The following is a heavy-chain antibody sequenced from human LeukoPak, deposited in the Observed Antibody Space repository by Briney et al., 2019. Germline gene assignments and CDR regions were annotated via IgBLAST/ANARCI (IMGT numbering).Heavy chain of an antibody. J-gene: IGHJ6*02. CDR1: GXTVSSNE. CDR2: MSSSGRTK. CDR3: ARGGYGMDV. V-gene: IGHV3-48*03. Sequence: PGGSLRLSCAASGXTVSSNEMNWVRQAPGKGLEWVSYMSSSGRTKYYADSVKGRFTISRDDAKNSLYLQMNSLRAEDTAVYYCARGGYGMDVWGQGTTVTVSS. D-gene: IGHD1-26*01.